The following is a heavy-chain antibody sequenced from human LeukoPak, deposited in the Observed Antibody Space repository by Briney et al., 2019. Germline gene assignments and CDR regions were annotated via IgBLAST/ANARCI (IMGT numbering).Heavy chain of an antibody. J-gene: IGHJ4*02. D-gene: IGHD3-3*01. CDR3: ARAEGYDFWSGYFRFGSFDY. V-gene: IGHV4-61*02. CDR1: GGSISSGSYY. Sequence: SQTLSLTCTVSGGSISSGSYYWSWIRQPAGKGLEWIGRIYTSGSTNYNPSLKSRVTISVDTSKNQFSLKLSSVTAAVTAVYYCARAEGYDFWSGYFRFGSFDYWGQGTLVTVSS. CDR2: IYTSGST.